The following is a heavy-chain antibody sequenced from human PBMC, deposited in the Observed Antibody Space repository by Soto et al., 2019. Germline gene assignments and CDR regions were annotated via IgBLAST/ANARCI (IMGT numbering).Heavy chain of an antibody. CDR3: AKDYSNYVYYHYGRDV. V-gene: IGHV3-30*18. D-gene: IGHD4-4*01. CDR2: ISYDGSNK. Sequence: QVQLVESGGGVVQPGRSLRLSCAASGFTFSSYGMHWVRQAPGKGLEWVAVISYDGSNKYYADSVKGRFTISRDNSKNTLYLQMNSLRAEDTAVYYCAKDYSNYVYYHYGRDVWGQGTTVTVSS. CDR1: GFTFSSYG. J-gene: IGHJ6*02.